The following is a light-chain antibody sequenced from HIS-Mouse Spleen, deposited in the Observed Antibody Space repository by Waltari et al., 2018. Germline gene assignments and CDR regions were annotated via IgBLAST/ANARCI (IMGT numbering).Light chain of an antibody. Sequence: EIVLTQSPGTLSLSPGERASQSVSSSYLAWYQQKPGQAPRLLIYGASSRATGIPDRFSGSGSGTDFTLTISRLEPEDFAVYYCQQYGSSLLTFGGGTKVEIK. V-gene: IGKV3-20*01. CDR2: GAS. J-gene: IGKJ4*01. CDR1: QSVSSSY. CDR3: QQYGSSLLT.